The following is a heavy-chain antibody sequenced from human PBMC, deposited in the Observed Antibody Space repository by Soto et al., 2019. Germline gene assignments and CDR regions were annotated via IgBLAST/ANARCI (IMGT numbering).Heavy chain of an antibody. CDR1: GFSLTTRGVC. CDR3: AHRPRGYSYHFDY. D-gene: IGHD5-18*01. J-gene: IGHJ4*02. CDR2: VYWDDDE. V-gene: IGHV2-5*02. Sequence: QITLKESGPPLVKPTQTLTLTCTFSGFSLTTRGVCVGWIRQPPGKALEWLALVYWDDDEGYSPSLKSRLTITKDTSKTRVVLTITNMDPVDTATFYCAHRPRGYSYHFDYWGQGTLFTVPS.